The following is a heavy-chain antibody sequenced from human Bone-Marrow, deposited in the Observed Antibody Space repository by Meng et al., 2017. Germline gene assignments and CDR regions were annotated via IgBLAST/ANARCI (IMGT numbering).Heavy chain of an antibody. D-gene: IGHD2-15*01. CDR1: GGSISSYY. J-gene: IGHJ5*02. V-gene: IGHV4-59*01. CDR2: IYYSGST. Sequence: GELRESGPGLVKPSETLSLTCTVSGGSISSYYWSWIRQPPGKGLEWIGYIYYSGSTNYNPSLKSRVTISVDTSKNQFSLKLSSVTAADTAVYYCARRGYCSGGSCFRYWFDPWGQGTLVTVSS. CDR3: ARRGYCSGGSCFRYWFDP.